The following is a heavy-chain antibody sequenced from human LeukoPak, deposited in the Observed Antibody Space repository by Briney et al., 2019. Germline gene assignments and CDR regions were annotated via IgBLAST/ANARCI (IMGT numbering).Heavy chain of an antibody. CDR3: ARSRFLDHHPSPFGY. J-gene: IGHJ4*02. Sequence: GASVKVSCKASGYTFTGYYMHWVRQAPGQGLEWMGWINPNSGGTNYAQKFQGRVTMTRDTSISTAYMELSRLRSDDTAVYYCARSRFLDHHPSPFGYWGQGTLVTVSS. CDR2: INPNSGGT. V-gene: IGHV1-2*02. D-gene: IGHD3-3*01. CDR1: GYTFTGYY.